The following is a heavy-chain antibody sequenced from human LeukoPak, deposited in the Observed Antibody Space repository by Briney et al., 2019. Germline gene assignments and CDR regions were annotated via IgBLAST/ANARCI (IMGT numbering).Heavy chain of an antibody. D-gene: IGHD6-19*01. CDR1: GYTFTSYG. J-gene: IGHJ4*02. V-gene: IGHV1-24*01. Sequence: GASVKVSCKASGYTFTSYGISWVRQAPGKGLEWMGGFDPEDGETIYAQKFQGRVTMTEDTSTDTAYMELSSLRSEDTAVYYCATDYQWLVPPTFDYWGQGTLVTVSS. CDR3: ATDYQWLVPPTFDY. CDR2: FDPEDGET.